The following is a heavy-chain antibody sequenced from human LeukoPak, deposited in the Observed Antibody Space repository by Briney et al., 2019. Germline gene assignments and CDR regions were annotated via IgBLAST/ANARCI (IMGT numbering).Heavy chain of an antibody. Sequence: ASVKVSCKASGYTVTGYYMHWVRQAPGQGLEWMGWINPNSGGTNYAQKFQGRVTMTRDTSISTAYMELSRLRSEDTAVYYCAREGARSFHGDAFDIWGQGTMVTVSS. J-gene: IGHJ3*02. CDR2: INPNSGGT. V-gene: IGHV1-2*02. D-gene: IGHD3-16*02. CDR1: GYTVTGYY. CDR3: AREGARSFHGDAFDI.